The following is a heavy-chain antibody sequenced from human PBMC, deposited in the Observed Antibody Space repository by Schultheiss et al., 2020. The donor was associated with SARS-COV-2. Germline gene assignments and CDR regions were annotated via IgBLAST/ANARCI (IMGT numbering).Heavy chain of an antibody. V-gene: IGHV4-34*01. Sequence: GSLRLSCAVYGGSFSGYYWSWIRQPPGKGLEWIGEINHSGSTNYNPSLKSRVTISVDTSKNQFSLKLSSVTASDTAVYYCARNPLVNSGYDLGAFDIWGQGTMVTVSS. D-gene: IGHD5-12*01. CDR2: INHSGST. CDR1: GGSFSGYY. J-gene: IGHJ3*02. CDR3: ARNPLVNSGYDLGAFDI.